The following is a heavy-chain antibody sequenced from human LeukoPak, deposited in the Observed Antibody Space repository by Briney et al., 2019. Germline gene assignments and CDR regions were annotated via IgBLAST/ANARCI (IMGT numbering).Heavy chain of an antibody. CDR3: ARESHSSSYLFDY. V-gene: IGHV4-4*07. CDR2: IYTSGST. D-gene: IGHD6-6*01. J-gene: IGHJ4*02. CDR1: GGSFSGYY. Sequence: SETLSLTCAVYGGSFSGYYWSWIRQPAGKGLEWIGRIYTSGSTNYNPSLKSRVTMSVDTSKNQFSLKLSSVTAADTAVYYCARESHSSSYLFDYWGQGTLVTVSS.